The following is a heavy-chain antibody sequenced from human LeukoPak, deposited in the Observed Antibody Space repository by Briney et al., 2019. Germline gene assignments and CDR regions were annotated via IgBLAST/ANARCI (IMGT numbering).Heavy chain of an antibody. V-gene: IGHV4-59*12. CDR1: GGSISSYY. J-gene: IGHJ4*02. Sequence: NPSETLSLTCTVSGGSISSYYWSWIRQPPGKGLEWIGYIYYSGSTNYNPSLKSRVTISVDTSKNQFSLKLSSVTAADTAVYYCARGSTYYDYVWGSYRYSSFDYWGQGTLVTVSS. CDR3: ARGSTYYDYVWGSYRYSSFDY. D-gene: IGHD3-16*02. CDR2: IYYSGST.